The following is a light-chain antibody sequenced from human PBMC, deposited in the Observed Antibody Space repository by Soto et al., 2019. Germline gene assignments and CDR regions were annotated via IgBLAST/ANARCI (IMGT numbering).Light chain of an antibody. V-gene: IGLV2-14*01. CDR3: SSYTSSSTLV. CDR1: SSDVGGYNY. Sequence: QSALTQPASVSGSPGQSITISCTGTSSDVGGYNYVSWYQQHPGKAPQLMIYEDSNRPSGVSNRFSGSKSGNTASLTISGLQGEDEADYYCSSYTSSSTLVFGTGTKVTVL. J-gene: IGLJ1*01. CDR2: EDS.